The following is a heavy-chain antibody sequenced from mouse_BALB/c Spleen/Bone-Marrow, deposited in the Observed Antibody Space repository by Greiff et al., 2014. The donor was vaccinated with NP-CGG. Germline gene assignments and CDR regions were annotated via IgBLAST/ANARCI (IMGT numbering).Heavy chain of an antibody. V-gene: IGHV7-3*02. CDR3: ARDYSGYFDF. D-gene: IGHD5-1*01. CDR2: IRNKPNGYTT. J-gene: IGHJ2*01. CDR1: GFTFTDYF. Sequence: EVKLMESGGGLVQPGGSLRLSCTTSGFTFTDYFMTWVRQPPGKALEWLGFIRNKPNGYTTEYNPSVKGRFTISRDNSQGILYLQMNTLGAEDSAIYYCARDYSGYFDFWGQGTTLTVSS.